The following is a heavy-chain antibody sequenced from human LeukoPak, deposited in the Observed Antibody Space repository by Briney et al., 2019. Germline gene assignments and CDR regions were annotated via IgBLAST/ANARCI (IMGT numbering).Heavy chain of an antibody. D-gene: IGHD3-16*01. Sequence: PGGSLRLSCAASGFTFSNYAMSWVRQAPGKGLEWVSAISGSASSTYHADSVKGRFTISRDNSKSTLYLQMNSLRADDTAVYYCAKTYVWYYFDYWGQGILVTVSS. CDR1: GFTFSNYA. J-gene: IGHJ4*02. CDR3: AKTYVWYYFDY. CDR2: ISGSASST. V-gene: IGHV3-23*01.